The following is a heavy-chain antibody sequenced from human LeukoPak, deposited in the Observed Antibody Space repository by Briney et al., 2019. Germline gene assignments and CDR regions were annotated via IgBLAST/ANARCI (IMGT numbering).Heavy chain of an antibody. J-gene: IGHJ4*02. D-gene: IGHD3-22*01. CDR1: GGSISSSSYY. Sequence: SETLSLTCTVSGGSISSSSYYWGWIRQPPGKGLEWIGSIYYSGSTYYNPSLKSRITISVDTSKNQFSLKLSSVTAADTAVYYCARASGYYYGDFDYWGQGTLVTVSS. CDR2: IYYSGST. CDR3: ARASGYYYGDFDY. V-gene: IGHV4-39*07.